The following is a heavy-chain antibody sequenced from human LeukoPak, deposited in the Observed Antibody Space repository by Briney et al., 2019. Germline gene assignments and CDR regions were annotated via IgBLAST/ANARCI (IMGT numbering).Heavy chain of an antibody. J-gene: IGHJ5*02. V-gene: IGHV1-69*05. CDR3: ARAGYCSSTSCYRNWFDP. CDR2: IIPIFGTA. D-gene: IGHD2-2*03. CDR1: GGTFSSYA. Sequence: GASVKVSCKASGGTFSSYAISWVRQAPGQGLEWMGGIIPIFGTANYAQKFQGRVTITTDESTSTAYMELSSLRSEDTAVYYCARAGYCSSTSCYRNWFDPWGQGTLVTVSS.